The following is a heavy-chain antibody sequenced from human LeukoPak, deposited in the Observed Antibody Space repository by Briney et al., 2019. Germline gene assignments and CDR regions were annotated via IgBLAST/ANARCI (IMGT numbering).Heavy chain of an antibody. D-gene: IGHD3-3*02. Sequence: GGSLRLSCAASGLTSSTFGMSWIRQSPGKGLEWVSAISGSASGHIPNYADSVKGRFTISRDNYKNTLYLQMNSLRVEDTAVYYCANHRSAFEFWGQGTLVTVSS. J-gene: IGHJ4*02. CDR2: ISGSASGH. V-gene: IGHV3-23*01. CDR3: ANHRSAFEF. CDR1: GLTSSTFG.